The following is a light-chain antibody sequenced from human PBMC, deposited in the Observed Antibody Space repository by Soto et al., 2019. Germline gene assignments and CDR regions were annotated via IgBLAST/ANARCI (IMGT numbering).Light chain of an antibody. J-gene: IGKJ1*01. V-gene: IGKV1-5*03. CDR3: QRYNIYST. CDR1: QSISKW. Sequence: DIQMTQSPSTLSASVGDRVTITCRASQSISKWLAWYQQKPAKAPKLLISEVSRLERGVPSRFSGSGSGTEFTLTISSLQPDDFATYFCQRYNIYSTFGQGTKVEIK. CDR2: EVS.